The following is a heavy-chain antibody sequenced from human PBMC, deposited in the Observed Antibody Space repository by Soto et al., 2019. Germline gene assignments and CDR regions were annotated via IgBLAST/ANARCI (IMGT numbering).Heavy chain of an antibody. CDR2: IYWNDDK. CDR1: GFSLRTTGVG. D-gene: IGHD3-16*01. V-gene: IGHV2-5*01. J-gene: IGHJ4*02. CDR3: AHTWGLPFDY. Sequence: QITLKESGPTLVEPTQTLTLTCTYSGFSLRTTGVGVGWIRQPPGKALEWLGIIYWNDDKRYSPSLKNRFTRTSDNSKSHVVLTMTNMDPVDTATYYCAHTWGLPFDYWGQGTLVIVSS.